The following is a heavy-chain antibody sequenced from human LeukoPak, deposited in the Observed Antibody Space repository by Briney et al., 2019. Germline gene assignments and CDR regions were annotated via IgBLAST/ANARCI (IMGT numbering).Heavy chain of an antibody. CDR1: GFTFSSYS. V-gene: IGHV3-48*04. CDR3: AKGSSSSGFDY. Sequence: GGSLRLSCAASGFTFSSYSMNWVRQAPGKGLEWVSYISSSSSTIYYADSVKGRFTISRDNAKNSLYLQMNSLRAEDTAVYYCAKGSSSSGFDYWGQGTLVTVSS. CDR2: ISSSSSTI. J-gene: IGHJ4*02. D-gene: IGHD3-22*01.